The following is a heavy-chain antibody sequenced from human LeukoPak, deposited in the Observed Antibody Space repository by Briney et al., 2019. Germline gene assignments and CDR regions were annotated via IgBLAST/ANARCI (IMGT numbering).Heavy chain of an antibody. D-gene: IGHD4-23*01. V-gene: IGHV3-23*01. CDR2: ISSGGTT. CDR1: GFTFSTYA. Sequence: GGSLRLSCVGSGFTFSTYAMNWARQAPGKGLEWVSAISSGGTTYYADSVKGRFSISRDNSKNTVYLQMNSLRAEDTAVYYCATRQTTVDYYDCWGQGTLATVSS. CDR3: ATRQTTVDYYDC. J-gene: IGHJ4*02.